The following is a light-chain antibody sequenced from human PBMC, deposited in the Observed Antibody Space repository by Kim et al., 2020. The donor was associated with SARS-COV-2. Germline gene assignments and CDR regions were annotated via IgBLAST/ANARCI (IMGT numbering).Light chain of an antibody. CDR2: AAS. Sequence: AIRMTQSPSSFSASTGDRVTITCRASQGISSYLAWYQQKPGKAPKLLIYAASTLQSGVPSRFSGSGSGTDFTLTISCLQSEDFATYYCQQYYSYPALFGQGTKVDIK. V-gene: IGKV1-8*01. CDR1: QGISSY. J-gene: IGKJ1*01. CDR3: QQYYSYPAL.